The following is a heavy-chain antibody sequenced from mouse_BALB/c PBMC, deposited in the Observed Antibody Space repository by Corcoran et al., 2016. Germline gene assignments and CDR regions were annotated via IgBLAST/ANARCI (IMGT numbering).Heavy chain of an antibody. J-gene: IGHJ4*01. V-gene: IGHV9-3-1*01. CDR1: GYTFTNYG. CDR3: AREPYAMDY. Sequence: QIQLVQSGPELKKPGETVKISCKASGYTFTNYGMNWVKPAPGKGLKWMGWINTYTGEPTYADDFKGRFAFSLETSASTAEWQINNLKNEDTATDFCAREPYAMDYWGQGTSVTVSS. CDR2: INTYTGEP.